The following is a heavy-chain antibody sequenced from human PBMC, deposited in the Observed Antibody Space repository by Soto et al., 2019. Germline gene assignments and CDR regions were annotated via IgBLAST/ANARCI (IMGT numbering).Heavy chain of an antibody. CDR1: GYTFTSYA. V-gene: IGHV1-3*01. Sequence: ASVKVSCKASGYTFTSYAMHWVRQAPGQRLEWMGWINAGNGNTKYSQMFQGRVTITRDTSASTAYMELSSLRSEDTAVYYCASSYYYDSSGYSSLYYYYGMDVWGQGTMVTV. J-gene: IGHJ6*02. CDR3: ASSYYYDSSGYSSLYYYYGMDV. CDR2: INAGNGNT. D-gene: IGHD3-22*01.